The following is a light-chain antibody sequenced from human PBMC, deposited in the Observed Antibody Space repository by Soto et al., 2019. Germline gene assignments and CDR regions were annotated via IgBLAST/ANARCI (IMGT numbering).Light chain of an antibody. CDR1: QSVSSSY. Sequence: EIVLTQSPGTLSVSPGERATLSCRASQSVSSSYLAWYQQKPGQAPRLLIYETSGRATGIPDRFTGSGSGTDFTLTISRPEPEDFAVYYCQQYGSSPLTFGQGTRLEIK. CDR3: QQYGSSPLT. CDR2: ETS. V-gene: IGKV3-20*01. J-gene: IGKJ5*01.